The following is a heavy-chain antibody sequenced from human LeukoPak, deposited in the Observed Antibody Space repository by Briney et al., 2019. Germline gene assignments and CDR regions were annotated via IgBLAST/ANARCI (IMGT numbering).Heavy chain of an antibody. Sequence: SETLSLTCAVYGGSFSGYYWSWIRQPPGKGLEWIGEINHSGSTNYNPSLKSRVTISVDTSKNQFSPKLSSVTAADTAVYYCARGVRSSIYSYGFMNYWGQGTLVTVSS. CDR3: ARGVRSSIYSYGFMNY. D-gene: IGHD5-18*01. V-gene: IGHV4-34*01. CDR1: GGSFSGYY. CDR2: INHSGST. J-gene: IGHJ4*02.